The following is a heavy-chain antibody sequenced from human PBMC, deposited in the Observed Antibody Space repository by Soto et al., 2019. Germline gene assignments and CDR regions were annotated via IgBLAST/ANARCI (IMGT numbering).Heavy chain of an antibody. CDR1: GFTFSSYA. CDR2: ISGSGGST. D-gene: IGHD6-6*01. Sequence: EVQLLESGGGLVQPGGSLRLSCAASGFTFSSYAMSWVRQAPGKGLEWVSAISGSGGSTYYADSVKGRFTISRDNSKNTLYLQMNSRRAEDTAVYYCAKRDRSSSSYNWFDPWGQGTLVTVSS. J-gene: IGHJ5*02. CDR3: AKRDRSSSSYNWFDP. V-gene: IGHV3-23*01.